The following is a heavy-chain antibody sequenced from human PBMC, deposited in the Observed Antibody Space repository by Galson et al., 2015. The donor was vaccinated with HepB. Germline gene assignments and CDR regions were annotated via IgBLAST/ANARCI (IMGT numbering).Heavy chain of an antibody. CDR2: ISYDGSNK. CDR1: GFTFSSYA. V-gene: IGHV3-30-3*01. CDR3: ARDPSSSWYNLYGMDV. D-gene: IGHD6-13*01. Sequence: SLRLSCAASGFTFSSYAMHWVRQAPGKGLEWVAVISYDGSNKYYADSVKGRFTISRDNSKNTLYLQMNSLRAEDTAVYYCARDPSSSWYNLYGMDVWGQGTTVTVSS. J-gene: IGHJ6*02.